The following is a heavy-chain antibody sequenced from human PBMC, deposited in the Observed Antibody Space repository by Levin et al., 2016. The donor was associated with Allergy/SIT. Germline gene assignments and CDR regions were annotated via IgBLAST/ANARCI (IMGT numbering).Heavy chain of an antibody. CDR3: ARVPVGTTGFGH. J-gene: IGHJ4*02. V-gene: IGHV1-8*01. D-gene: IGHD1-1*01. Sequence: ASVKVSCKASAYTFTHYDINWVRQTTGQGLEWLGWITPTTGDAHFAQKFEGRVTMTRDTSVSTAYMELSSLRSEDTAVYYCARVPVGTTGFGHWGQGTLVTVSS. CDR2: ITPTTGDA. CDR1: AYTFTHYD.